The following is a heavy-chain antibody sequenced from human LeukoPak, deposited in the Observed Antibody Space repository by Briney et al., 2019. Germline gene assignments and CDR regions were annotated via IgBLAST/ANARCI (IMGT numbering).Heavy chain of an antibody. Sequence: SETLSLTCAVYGGSFSGYYWSWIRQPPGKGLEWIGEINHSGSTNYNPSLKSRVTISVDTSKNQFSLKLSSVTAADTAVYYCARAEDTAMVNWGQGTLVTVSS. CDR3: ARAEDTAMVN. V-gene: IGHV4-34*01. D-gene: IGHD5-18*01. CDR2: INHSGST. J-gene: IGHJ4*02. CDR1: GGSFSGYY.